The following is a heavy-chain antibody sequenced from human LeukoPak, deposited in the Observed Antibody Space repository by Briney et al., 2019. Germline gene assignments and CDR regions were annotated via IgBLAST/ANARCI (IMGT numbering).Heavy chain of an antibody. CDR1: VYTFTGYY. J-gene: IGHJ4*02. CDR2: INPNSGGT. Sequence: ASVKVSCKASVYTFTGYYMHWVRQAPGQGLEWMGWINPNSGGTNYAQKFQGRVTMTRDTSISTAYMELSRLRSDDTAVYYCASRWGFDETGDYWGQGTLVTVCS. D-gene: IGHD2-21*01. CDR3: ASRWGFDETGDY. V-gene: IGHV1-2*02.